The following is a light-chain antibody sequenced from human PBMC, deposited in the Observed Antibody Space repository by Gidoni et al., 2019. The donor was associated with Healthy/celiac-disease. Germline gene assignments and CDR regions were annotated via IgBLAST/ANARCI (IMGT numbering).Light chain of an antibody. CDR2: AAS. Sequence: DIQLTQSPSFLSASVGDSVTITCRASQGISSYLAWYQQKPGKAPKLLIYAASTLQSGVPSRFSGSGSGTEFTLTISSLQPEDFATYYCQQLNSYPFTFXPXTKVDIK. CDR3: QQLNSYPFT. V-gene: IGKV1-9*01. CDR1: QGISSY. J-gene: IGKJ3*01.